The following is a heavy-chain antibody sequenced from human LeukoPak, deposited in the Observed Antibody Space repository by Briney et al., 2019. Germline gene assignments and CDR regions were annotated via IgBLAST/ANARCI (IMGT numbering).Heavy chain of an antibody. V-gene: IGHV4-59*01. CDR2: IYYSGST. CDR1: GGSISSYY. CDR3: AIVGATVDY. J-gene: IGHJ4*02. Sequence: SETLSLTCTVSGGSISSYYWTWIRQPPGKGLEWIGYIYYSGSTNYNPSLKSRVTISVDTSKNQFSLKLSSVTAADTAVYYCAIVGATVDYWGQGTLVTDSS. D-gene: IGHD1-26*01.